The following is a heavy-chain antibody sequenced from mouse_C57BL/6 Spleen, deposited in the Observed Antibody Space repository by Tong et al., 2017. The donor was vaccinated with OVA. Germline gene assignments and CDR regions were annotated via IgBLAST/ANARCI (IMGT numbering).Heavy chain of an antibody. CDR1: GYTFTSYT. V-gene: IGHV1-4*01. Sequence: VQLQQSGAELARPGASVKMSCKASGYTFTSYTMHWVKQRPGQGLEWIGYINPSSGYTNYNQKFKDKATLTADKSSSTAYMQLSSLTAEASAVYYGARGSYFDYWDHGTTLSVSS. CDR2: INPSSGYT. J-gene: IGHJ2*01. CDR3: ARGSYFDY.